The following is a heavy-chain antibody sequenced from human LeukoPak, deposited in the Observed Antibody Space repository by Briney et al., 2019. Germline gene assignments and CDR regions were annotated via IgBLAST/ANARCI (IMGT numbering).Heavy chain of an antibody. CDR3: VRDGYSEGAFDI. CDR1: GCTFTGYY. D-gene: IGHD5-12*01. V-gene: IGHV1-2*06. Sequence: ASVKVSCKASGCTFTGYYMHWVRQAPGQGLEWMGRINPNSGGTNYAQKFQGRVTMTRDTSITTAFMELNILKSDDTAVYYCVRDGYSEGAFDIWGQGTMVTASS. CDR2: INPNSGGT. J-gene: IGHJ3*02.